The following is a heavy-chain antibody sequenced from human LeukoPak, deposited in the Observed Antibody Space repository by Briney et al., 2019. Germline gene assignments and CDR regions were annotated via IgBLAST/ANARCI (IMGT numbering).Heavy chain of an antibody. CDR3: AERKVPGRVEGAFDI. CDR2: IAYDGIKK. CDR1: GFIFSSYG. D-gene: IGHD3-3*01. J-gene: IGHJ3*02. Sequence: QSGGSLRLSCAASGFIFSSYGMHWVRQAPGKGLEWVAVIAYDGIKKFYGDSVKGRFTISRDNSNQTLHLQMNSLRSEDTAVYYCAERKVPGRVEGAFDIWGQGTMVTVSS. V-gene: IGHV3-30*18.